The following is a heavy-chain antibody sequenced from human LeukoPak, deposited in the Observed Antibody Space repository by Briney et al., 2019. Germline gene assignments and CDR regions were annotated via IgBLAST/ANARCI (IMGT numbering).Heavy chain of an antibody. Sequence: PGGSLRLSCAASGFTFSTYSMNWVRQAPGKGLEWVSYISSTSSTIYHADSVKGRFTISRDNAKNSLFLQMNSLRDEDTAVYYCAKRGESDGLYYFDSWGQGTLVTVSS. J-gene: IGHJ4*02. V-gene: IGHV3-48*02. CDR3: AKRGESDGLYYFDS. D-gene: IGHD3-10*01. CDR1: GFTFSTYS. CDR2: ISSTSSTI.